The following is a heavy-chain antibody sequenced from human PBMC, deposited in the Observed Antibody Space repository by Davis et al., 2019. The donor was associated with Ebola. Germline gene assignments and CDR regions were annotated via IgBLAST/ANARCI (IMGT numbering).Heavy chain of an antibody. CDR2: IYYSGST. Sequence: PSETLSLTCTVSGGSISSYYWSWIRQPPGKGLEWIGCIYYSGSTNYNPSLKSRVTISVDTSKNQFSLKLSSVTAADTAVYYCARGPIVGAWGYYYYYMDVWGKGTTVTVSS. CDR3: ARGPIVGAWGYYYYYMDV. V-gene: IGHV4-59*12. J-gene: IGHJ6*03. CDR1: GGSISSYY. D-gene: IGHD1-26*01.